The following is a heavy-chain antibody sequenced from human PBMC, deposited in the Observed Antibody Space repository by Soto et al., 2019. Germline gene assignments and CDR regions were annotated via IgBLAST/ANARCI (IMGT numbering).Heavy chain of an antibody. Sequence: SLRLSCAASGFTFSTYTMSWVRQAPGKGLEWVSGIGCCSGSGTYYADFVKGRFTISRDNSKNMVFLQMNSLRDEDTAVYYCARGSQMRYFDLWGRGTLVTVSS. CDR1: GFTFSTYT. CDR2: IGCCSGSGT. J-gene: IGHJ2*01. V-gene: IGHV3-23*01. CDR3: ARGSQMRYFDL.